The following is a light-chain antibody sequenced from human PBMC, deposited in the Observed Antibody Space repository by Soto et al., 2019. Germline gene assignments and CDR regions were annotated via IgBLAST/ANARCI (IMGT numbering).Light chain of an antibody. V-gene: IGKV1-33*01. J-gene: IGKJ5*01. CDR3: QQYDKLLPIT. CDR2: DAS. CDR1: QDISKN. Sequence: IQMTQSPSSLSASVGDRVTITCQASQDISKNLNWYQQKPGKAPKLLIYDASSVQTGGPSRFSGSGSATHCTFTIRSLQPEVIATYFCQQYDKLLPITFGQGTLLEIK.